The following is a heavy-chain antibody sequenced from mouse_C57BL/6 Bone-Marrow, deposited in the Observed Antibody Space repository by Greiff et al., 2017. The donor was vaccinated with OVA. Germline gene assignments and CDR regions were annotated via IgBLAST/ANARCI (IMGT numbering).Heavy chain of an antibody. CDR1: GFNIKDDY. CDR2: IDPENGDT. J-gene: IGHJ3*01. Sequence: EVQLQQSGAELVRPGASVKLSCTASGFNIKDDYMHWVKQRPEQGLEWIGWIDPENGDTENASKFQGKATITADTSSNTAYLQLSSLTSEDTAVYYGTSYYSNTGFAYWGQGTLVTVSA. D-gene: IGHD2-5*01. CDR3: TSYYSNTGFAY. V-gene: IGHV14-4*01.